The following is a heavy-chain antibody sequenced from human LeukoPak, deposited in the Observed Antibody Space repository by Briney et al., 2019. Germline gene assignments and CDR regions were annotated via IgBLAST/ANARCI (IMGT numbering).Heavy chain of an antibody. Sequence: ASVKVSCKASGYTFTSYDINWVRQATGQGLEWMGWMNPNSGNTGYARKFQGRVTITRNTSISTAYMELSSLRSEDTAVYYCARRIVGATLDWFDPWGQGTLVTVSS. CDR3: ARRIVGATLDWFDP. V-gene: IGHV1-8*03. D-gene: IGHD1-26*01. CDR1: GYTFTSYD. J-gene: IGHJ5*02. CDR2: MNPNSGNT.